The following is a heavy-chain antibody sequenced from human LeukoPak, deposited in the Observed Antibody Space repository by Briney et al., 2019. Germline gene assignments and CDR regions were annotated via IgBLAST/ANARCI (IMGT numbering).Heavy chain of an antibody. J-gene: IGHJ5*02. D-gene: IGHD6-13*01. V-gene: IGHV3-48*01. CDR2: ISSSSSTI. Sequence: GGSLRLSCAASGFTFSSYSMNWVRQAPGKGLEWVSYISSSSSTIYYADSVKGRFTISRDNAKNSLYLQMNSLRAEDTAVYYCARDRAAAGPSLKSWGQGTLVTVSS. CDR1: GFTFSSYS. CDR3: ARDRAAAGPSLKS.